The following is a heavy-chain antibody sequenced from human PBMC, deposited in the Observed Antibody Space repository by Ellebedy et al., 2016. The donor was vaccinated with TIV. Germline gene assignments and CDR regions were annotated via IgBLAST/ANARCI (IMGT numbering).Heavy chain of an antibody. J-gene: IGHJ4*02. V-gene: IGHV3-7*03. CDR1: GFTFSGYW. D-gene: IGHD6-19*01. Sequence: GESLKISCAASGFTFSGYWISWVRQAPGKGLEWVAVIKQDGTEKYYVDSVKGRFTISRDNANNSLYLQMKSLRVEDTAVYYCAVAVYSSGWFNFDYWGQGTLVTVSS. CDR2: IKQDGTEK. CDR3: AVAVYSSGWFNFDY.